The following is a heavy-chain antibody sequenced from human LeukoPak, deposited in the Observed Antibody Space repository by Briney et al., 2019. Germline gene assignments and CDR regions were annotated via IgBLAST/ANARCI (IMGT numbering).Heavy chain of an antibody. J-gene: IGHJ5*02. CDR2: INHSGST. CDR3: ARGTPQRLLWFGELLTYTNWFDP. D-gene: IGHD3-10*01. V-gene: IGHV4-34*01. Sequence: SETLSLTCAVYGGSFSGYYWSWIRQPPGKGLEWIGEINHSGSTNYNPSLKSRVTISVDTSKNQFSLKLSSVTAADTAVYYCARGTPQRLLWFGELLTYTNWFDPWGQGTLVTVSS. CDR1: GGSFSGYY.